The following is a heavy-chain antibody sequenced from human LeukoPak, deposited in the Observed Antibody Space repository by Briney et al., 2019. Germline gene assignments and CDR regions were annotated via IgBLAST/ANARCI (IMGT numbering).Heavy chain of an antibody. CDR3: ARLQAAMVTFFASDI. V-gene: IGHV4-39*01. CDR1: GGSISSSSYY. CDR2: IYYSGST. Sequence: PSETLSLTCTVSGGSISSSSYYWGWIRQPPGKGLEWIGSIYYSGSTYYNPSLKSRVTISVDTSKNQFSLKLSSVTAADTAVYYCARLQAAMVTFFASDIWGQGTMVTVSS. J-gene: IGHJ3*02. D-gene: IGHD5-18*01.